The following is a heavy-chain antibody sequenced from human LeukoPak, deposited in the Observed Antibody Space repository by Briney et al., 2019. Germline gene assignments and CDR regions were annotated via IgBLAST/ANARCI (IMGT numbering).Heavy chain of an antibody. Sequence: GRSLRLSCAASGFTFDDYAMHWVRQAPGKGLEWVSGISWNSGSIGYADSVKGRFTISRDNAKNSLYLQMNSLRAEDTALYYCAEDTSVVVTGTFDYWGQGTLVTVSS. V-gene: IGHV3-9*01. CDR2: ISWNSGSI. J-gene: IGHJ4*02. CDR3: AEDTSVVVTGTFDY. CDR1: GFTFDDYA. D-gene: IGHD2-21*02.